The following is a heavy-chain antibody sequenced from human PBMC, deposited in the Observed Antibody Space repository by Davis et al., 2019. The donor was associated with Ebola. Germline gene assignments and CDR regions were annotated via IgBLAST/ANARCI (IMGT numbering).Heavy chain of an antibody. D-gene: IGHD6-6*01. CDR3: ARAYSSSPLGY. V-gene: IGHV3-7*01. J-gene: IGHJ4*02. CDR2: INEDGSEK. Sequence: PGGSLRLSCEASGFTLSSYWMSWVRQAPGKGLEWVANINEDGSEKHYVDSVKGRFTISRDNAKNSLYLQMNSLRAEDTAVYYCARAYSSSPLGYWGQGTLVTVSS. CDR1: GFTLSSYW.